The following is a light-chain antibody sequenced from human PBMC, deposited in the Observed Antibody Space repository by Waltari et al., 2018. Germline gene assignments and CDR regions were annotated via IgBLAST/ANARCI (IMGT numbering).Light chain of an antibody. CDR2: VNSDGSH. CDR3: QTGGHGTWV. J-gene: IGLJ3*02. Sequence: QLELTQSPSASASLGASVKLTCTLSSGHITNVLARHQQQPQKGPRYLMKVNSDGSHSRGDEIPDRFSGSSSGAERYLTISSLQSEDETDYYCQTGGHGTWVFGGGTKLTVL. CDR1: SGHITNV. V-gene: IGLV4-69*01.